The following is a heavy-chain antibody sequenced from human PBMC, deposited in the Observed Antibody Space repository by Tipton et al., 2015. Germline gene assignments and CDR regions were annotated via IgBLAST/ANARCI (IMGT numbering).Heavy chain of an antibody. CDR1: GGSISGQH. CDR3: ARDLSYWSSSRGWFVP. J-gene: IGHJ5*02. V-gene: IGHV4-4*07. Sequence: TLSLTCSVSGGSISGQHWYWFRQPAGKGLEWLGGVSTSGSANYNSSLMSRVTTSVDTSKNQFSLKLSSVTAADTAVYYCARDLSYWSSSRGWFVPWGQGTLVTVSS. CDR2: VSTSGSA. D-gene: IGHD6-13*01.